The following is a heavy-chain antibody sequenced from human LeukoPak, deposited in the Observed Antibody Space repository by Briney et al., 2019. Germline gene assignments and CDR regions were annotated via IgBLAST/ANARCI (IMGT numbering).Heavy chain of an antibody. CDR3: GRHVRMSMPYDASVI. CDR2: IYYSGGT. D-gene: IGHD2-15*01. Sequence: PSETLSLTCTVSGDSTSSYYWSWIRQPPGKGLEWIGYIYYSGGTDYNPSLKSRVTISVDTSKNQFSLKLRSVTAAVTAIYYCGRHVRMSMPYDASVISGQGTMVTVSP. CDR1: GDSTSSYY. J-gene: IGHJ3*02. V-gene: IGHV4-59*08.